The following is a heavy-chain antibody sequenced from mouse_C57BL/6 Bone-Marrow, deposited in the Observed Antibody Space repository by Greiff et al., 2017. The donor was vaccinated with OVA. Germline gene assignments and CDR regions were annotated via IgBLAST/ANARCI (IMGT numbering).Heavy chain of an antibody. D-gene: IGHD1-1*01. Sequence: VQLQQSGAELVRPGASVTLSCKASGYTFTDYEMHWVKQTPVHGLAWIGAIDPETGGTAYNQKFKGKAILTADKSSSTAYMELRSLTSEDSAVYYCTRYPVTTVVAGDYWGQGTTLTVSS. CDR2: IDPETGGT. CDR1: GYTFTDYE. CDR3: TRYPVTTVVAGDY. J-gene: IGHJ2*01. V-gene: IGHV1-15*01.